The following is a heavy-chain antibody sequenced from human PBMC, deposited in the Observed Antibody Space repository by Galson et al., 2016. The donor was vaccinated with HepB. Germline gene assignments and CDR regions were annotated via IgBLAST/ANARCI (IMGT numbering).Heavy chain of an antibody. CDR2: ISYGGST. CDR3: ATYSYESSAYYPNVFHI. J-gene: IGHJ3*02. Sequence: TLSLTCTVSGGSIRNTDYYWGWIRQPPGQGLEWIGSISYGGSTYYNPSLKSPVTISVDTSKNQFSLRMKSVTAADTAVYYWATYSYESSAYYPNVFHIWGQGTTVIVSS. D-gene: IGHD3-22*01. CDR1: GGSIRNTDYY. V-gene: IGHV4-39*01.